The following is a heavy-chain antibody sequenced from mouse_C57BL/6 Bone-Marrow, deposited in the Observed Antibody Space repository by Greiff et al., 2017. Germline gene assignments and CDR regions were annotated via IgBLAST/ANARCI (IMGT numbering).Heavy chain of an antibody. CDR3: SRGGEGYFDV. CDR1: GYTFTRYW. CDR2: IYPGNSDT. J-gene: IGHJ1*03. V-gene: IGHV1-5*01. Sequence: EVQRVESGTVLARPGASVKMSCKTSGYTFTRYWMHWVKQRPGQGLAWMGAIYPGNSDTSYNQKIKGKGKLTAVPSASTADMVLSSLTNEDSAVYYYSRGGEGYFDVWGTGTTVTVSS.